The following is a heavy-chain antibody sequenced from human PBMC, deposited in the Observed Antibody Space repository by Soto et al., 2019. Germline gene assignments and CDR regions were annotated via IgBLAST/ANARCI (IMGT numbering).Heavy chain of an antibody. CDR2: IIPIFGTA. J-gene: IGHJ4*02. D-gene: IGHD3-3*01. CDR3: ARAALDFWRGYTRSYFDY. V-gene: IGHV1-69*13. CDR1: GGTFSSYA. Sequence: SVKVSCKASGGTFSSYAISWVRQAPGQGLEWMGGIIPIFGTANYAQKFQGRVTITADESTSTAYMELSSLRSEDTAVYYCARAALDFWRGYTRSYFDYWGQGTLVTVSS.